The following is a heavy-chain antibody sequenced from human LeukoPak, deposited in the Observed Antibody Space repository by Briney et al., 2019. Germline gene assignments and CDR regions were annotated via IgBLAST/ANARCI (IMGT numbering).Heavy chain of an antibody. Sequence: GESLKIPCRGSGYSFTSYWTGWVRQMPGKGLEGMGIIYPGDSDHTYSAAFQGQVTISGDKFIGTAYLQWSSLKASDTAMYYCARAPPLYGDPPGVFDYWGQGTLVTVSS. D-gene: IGHD4-17*01. CDR1: GYSFTSYW. J-gene: IGHJ4*02. CDR3: ARAPPLYGDPPGVFDY. V-gene: IGHV5-51*01. CDR2: IYPGDSDH.